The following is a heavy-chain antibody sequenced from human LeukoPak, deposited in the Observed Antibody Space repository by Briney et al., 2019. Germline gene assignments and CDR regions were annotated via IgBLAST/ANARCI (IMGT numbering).Heavy chain of an antibody. D-gene: IGHD6-13*01. CDR2: ISGSGGST. CDR3: ARGHVSSSWHTPDY. V-gene: IGHV3-23*01. Sequence: GGSLRLSCAASGFTFSSYAMSWVRQAPGRGLEWVSAISGSGGSTYYADSVKGRFTISRDNSKNTLYLQMNSLRAEDTAVYYCARGHVSSSWHTPDYWGQGTLVTVSS. J-gene: IGHJ4*02. CDR1: GFTFSSYA.